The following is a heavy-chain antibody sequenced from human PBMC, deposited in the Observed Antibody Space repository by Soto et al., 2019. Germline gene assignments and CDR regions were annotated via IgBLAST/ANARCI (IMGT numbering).Heavy chain of an antibody. CDR2: ISGSGATT. CDR3: AKVPAAGNQSGIDY. D-gene: IGHD6-13*01. CDR1: GFTFSNYP. J-gene: IGHJ4*02. V-gene: IGHV3-23*01. Sequence: GSLRLSCAASGFTFSNYPMTWVRQAPGKGLEWVSVISGSGATTYYADSVKGRFTISRDNSKNTMYLQMNSLRVEDTAVYYCAKVPAAGNQSGIDYWGQGTLVTVSS.